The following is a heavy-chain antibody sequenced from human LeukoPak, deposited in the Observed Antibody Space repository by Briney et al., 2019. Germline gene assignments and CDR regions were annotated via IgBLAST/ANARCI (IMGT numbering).Heavy chain of an antibody. V-gene: IGHV3-48*04. CDR3: ARVYFRQRFFKQRSDIWFDP. CDR2: IRSSGSTI. J-gene: IGHJ5*02. Sequence: PGGSLRLSWAAAGFTFSSYSFNWVSQAAGEGLEWVAYIRSSGSTIYYAGSVKGRFTISRDNAKNSLYLHMNSLRAEGTAVYYCARVYFRQRFFKQRSDIWFDPCGQGTLVTVSS. CDR1: GFTFSSYS. D-gene: IGHD2/OR15-2a*01.